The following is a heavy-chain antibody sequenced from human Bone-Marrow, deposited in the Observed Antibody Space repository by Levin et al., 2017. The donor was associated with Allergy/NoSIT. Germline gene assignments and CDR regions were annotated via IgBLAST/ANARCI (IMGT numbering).Heavy chain of an antibody. CDR2: IYPGDSDT. CDR1: GYSFTSYW. J-gene: IGHJ3*02. D-gene: IGHD2-15*01. CDR3: AGRVVVDARAGDAFDI. V-gene: IGHV5-51*01. Sequence: KNGESLKISCKGSGYSFTSYWIGWVRQMPGKGLEWMGIIYPGDSDTTYSPSFQGQVTISADKSISTAYLQWSSLKGADTAMYYCAGRVVVDARAGDAFDIWGQGTMVTVSS.